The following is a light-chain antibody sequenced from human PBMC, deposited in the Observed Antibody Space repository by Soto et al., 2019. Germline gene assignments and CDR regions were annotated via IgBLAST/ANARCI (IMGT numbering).Light chain of an antibody. CDR3: QHRSNWPLT. CDR2: DAS. J-gene: IGKJ4*01. V-gene: IGKV3-11*01. CDR1: QSISSY. Sequence: EIVLTQSPATLSLSPGERATLTCRASQSISSYLAWYQQKPGQAPRLLIYDASNRATGIPARFSGSGSGTDFTLTISSLEPEDFAVYYCQHRSNWPLTFGGGTKVEIK.